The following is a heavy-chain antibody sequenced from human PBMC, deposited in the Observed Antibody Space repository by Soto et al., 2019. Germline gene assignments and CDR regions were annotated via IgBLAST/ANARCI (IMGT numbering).Heavy chain of an antibody. CDR1: GFTFSSYW. V-gene: IGHV3-7*05. CDR2: IKQDGSEK. J-gene: IGHJ3*02. D-gene: IGHD3-9*01. CDR3: AREGTYYDILTGYYIGAFDI. Sequence: GGSLRLSCAASGFTFSSYWMSWVRQAPEKGLEWVANIKQDGSEKYYVDSVKGRFTISRDNAKNSLYLQMNSLRAGDTAVYYCAREGTYYDILTGYYIGAFDIWGQGTMVTVSS.